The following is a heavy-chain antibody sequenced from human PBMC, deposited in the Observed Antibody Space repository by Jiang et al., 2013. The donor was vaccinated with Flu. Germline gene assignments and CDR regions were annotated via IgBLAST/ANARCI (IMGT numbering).Heavy chain of an antibody. CDR3: ARDRIDEYYYDSSGYYRWFDP. J-gene: IGHJ5*02. Sequence: SRVTISVDTSKNQFSLKLSSVTAADTAVYYCARDRIDEYYYDSSGYYRWFDPWGQGTLVTVSS. V-gene: IGHV4-59*01. D-gene: IGHD3-22*01.